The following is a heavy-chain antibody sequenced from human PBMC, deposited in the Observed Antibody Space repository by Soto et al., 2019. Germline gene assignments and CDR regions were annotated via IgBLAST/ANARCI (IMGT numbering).Heavy chain of an antibody. J-gene: IGHJ4*02. V-gene: IGHV4-39*01. CDR1: GGSISSSSYY. D-gene: IGHD3-10*01. CDR2: IYYSGST. Sequence: NPSETLSLTCTVSGGSISSSSYYWGWIRQPPGKGLEWIGSIYYSGSTYYNPSLKSRVTLSVDTSKNQFSLKLSSVTAADTAVYYCARHEMVGRDYGSGSFDYWGQGTLVTVSS. CDR3: ARHEMVGRDYGSGSFDY.